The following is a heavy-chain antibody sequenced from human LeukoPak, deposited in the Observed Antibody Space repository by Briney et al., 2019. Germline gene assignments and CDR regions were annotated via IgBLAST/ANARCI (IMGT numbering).Heavy chain of an antibody. Sequence: ASVRVSCKASGYTFTSYGISWVRQAPGQGLEWMGWISAYNGNTNYAQKLQGRVTMTTDTSTSTAYMELRSLRSDDTAVYYCARVDLYSSGWPYYYYGMDVWGQGTTVTVSS. V-gene: IGHV1-18*01. CDR2: ISAYNGNT. CDR3: ARVDLYSSGWPYYYYGMDV. D-gene: IGHD6-19*01. J-gene: IGHJ6*02. CDR1: GYTFTSYG.